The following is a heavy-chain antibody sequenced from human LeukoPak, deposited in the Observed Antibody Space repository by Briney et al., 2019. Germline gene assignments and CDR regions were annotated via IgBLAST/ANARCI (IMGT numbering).Heavy chain of an antibody. CDR3: AKDRDYYYDSSGQSN. D-gene: IGHD3-22*01. CDR2: IKFDGSYK. V-gene: IGHV3-30*02. J-gene: IGHJ4*02. CDR1: GFTFSSDD. Sequence: GGSLRLSCAASGFTFSSDDIHWVRQGPGKGLEWMSFIKFDGSYKWYADSVKGRFTISRDNSKNTLYLQMNSLRAEDTAVYFCAKDRDYYYDSSGQSNWGQGTLVTVSS.